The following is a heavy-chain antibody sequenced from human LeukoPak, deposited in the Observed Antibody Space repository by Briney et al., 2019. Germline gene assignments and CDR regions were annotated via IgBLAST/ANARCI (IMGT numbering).Heavy chain of an antibody. CDR2: INPSGGST. CDR1: GYTFTSYY. CDR3: ARGQKLPQLLAPPVY. V-gene: IGHV1-46*01. D-gene: IGHD2-2*01. Sequence: ASVKVSCKASGYTFTSYYMHWVRQAPGQGLEWMGVINPSGGSTSYAQKFQGRVTMTRDTSTSTVYMELSSLRSEDTAVYYCARGQKLPQLLAPPVYWGQGTLVTVSS. J-gene: IGHJ4*02.